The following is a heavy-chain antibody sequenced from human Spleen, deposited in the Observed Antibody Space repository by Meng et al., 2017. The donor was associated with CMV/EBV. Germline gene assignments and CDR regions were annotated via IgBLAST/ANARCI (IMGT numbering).Heavy chain of an antibody. D-gene: IGHD5-24*01. CDR2: INHSGST. V-gene: IGHV4-34*01. Sequence: VYGGSFSGYYWSWIRQPPGKRLEWIGEINHSGSTNYDPSLKSRVTISVDTSKNQFSLKLSSVTAADTAVYYCARGQRDGYNYLFDYWGQGTLVTVSS. CDR1: GGSFSGYY. CDR3: ARGQRDGYNYLFDY. J-gene: IGHJ4*02.